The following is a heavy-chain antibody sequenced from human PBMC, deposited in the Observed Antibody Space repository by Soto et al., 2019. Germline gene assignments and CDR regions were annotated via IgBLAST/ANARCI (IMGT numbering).Heavy chain of an antibody. V-gene: IGHV3-64D*06. CDR1: GFTFSSYA. CDR3: VKVDSSSPRGPTDY. CDR2: ISSNGGST. D-gene: IGHD6-6*01. Sequence: HPGGSLRLSCSASGFTFSSYAMHWVRQAPGKGLEYVSAISSNGGSTYYADSVKGRFTISRDNSKNTLYLQMSSLRAEDTAVYYCVKVDSSSPRGPTDYWCQGTLVTVSS. J-gene: IGHJ4*02.